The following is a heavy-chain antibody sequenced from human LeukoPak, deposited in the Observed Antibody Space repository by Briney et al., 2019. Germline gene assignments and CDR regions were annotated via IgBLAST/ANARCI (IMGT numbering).Heavy chain of an antibody. V-gene: IGHV4-59*01. CDR1: GGSISNYY. J-gene: IGHJ4*02. CDR3: ARASVIAAAGFDY. Sequence: SETLSLTCTVSGGSISNYYWSWIRQPPGKGLEYIGYIYYSGSTNYNPSLKSRVAISVDTSKNQFSLKLSSVTAADTAVYYCARASVIAAAGFDYWGQGTLVTVSS. CDR2: IYYSGST. D-gene: IGHD6-13*01.